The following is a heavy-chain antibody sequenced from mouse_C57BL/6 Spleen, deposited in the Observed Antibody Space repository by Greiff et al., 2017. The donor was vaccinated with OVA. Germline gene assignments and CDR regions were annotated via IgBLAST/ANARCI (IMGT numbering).Heavy chain of an antibody. J-gene: IGHJ1*03. CDR1: GYSFTDYN. Sequence: EVKLVESGPELVKPGASVKISCKASGYSFTDYNMNWVKQSNGKSLEWIGVIKPNYGTTSYNQKFKGKATLTVDQSSSTAYMQLNSLTSEDSAVYYCAAQLLPYWYFDVWGTGTTVTVSS. CDR3: AAQLLPYWYFDV. V-gene: IGHV1-39*01. D-gene: IGHD1-1*01. CDR2: IKPNYGTT.